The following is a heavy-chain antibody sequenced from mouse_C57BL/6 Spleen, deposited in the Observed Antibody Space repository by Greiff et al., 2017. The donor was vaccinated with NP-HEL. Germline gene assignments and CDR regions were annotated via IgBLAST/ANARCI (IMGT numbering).Heavy chain of an antibody. CDR3: ARSTVVVNPFAY. V-gene: IGHV14-2*01. CDR1: GFNIKDYY. D-gene: IGHD1-1*01. Sequence: VHVKQSGAELVKPGASVKLSCTASGFNIKDYYMHWVKQRTEQGLEWIGRIDPEDGETKYAPKVQGKATITADTSSNTAYLQLSSLTSEDTAVYYCARSTVVVNPFAYWGQGTLVTVSA. CDR2: IDPEDGET. J-gene: IGHJ3*01.